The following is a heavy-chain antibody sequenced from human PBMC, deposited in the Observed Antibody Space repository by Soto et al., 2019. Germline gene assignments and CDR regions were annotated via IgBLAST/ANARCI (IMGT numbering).Heavy chain of an antibody. CDR1: VFTFRNFC. Sequence: EVQLVESGGGLVQPGGSLRLACEASVFTFRNFCITWVRQDPGKGLELVSHISSSSTTIYYAESVKGRFTISRDNAKNSLYLQMSSLRGEDTAVYYCATSFITTIGTTAWGQGTLVTVSS. CDR3: ATSFITTIGTTA. V-gene: IGHV3-48*01. J-gene: IGHJ4*02. CDR2: ISSSSTTI. D-gene: IGHD1-1*01.